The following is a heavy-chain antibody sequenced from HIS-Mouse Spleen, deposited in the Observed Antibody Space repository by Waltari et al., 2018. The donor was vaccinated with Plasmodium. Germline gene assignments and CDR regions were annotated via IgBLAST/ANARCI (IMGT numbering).Heavy chain of an antibody. D-gene: IGHD6-19*01. CDR3: AKDHPGGQYSSGWYLLQH. CDR2: ISYDGSNK. Sequence: LEWVAVISYDGSNKYYADSVKGRFTISRDNSKNTLYLQMNSLRAEDTAVYYCAKDHPGGQYSSGWYLLQHWGQGTLVTVSS. J-gene: IGHJ1*01. V-gene: IGHV3-30*18.